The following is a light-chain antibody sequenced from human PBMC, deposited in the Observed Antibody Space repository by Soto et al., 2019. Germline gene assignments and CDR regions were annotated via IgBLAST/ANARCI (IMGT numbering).Light chain of an antibody. CDR1: QRVSSNY. V-gene: IGKV3-20*01. J-gene: IGKJ4*01. CDR2: GAS. CDR3: QQFNNYPLT. Sequence: EIVLTQSPGTLSLSPGDRATLSCRASQRVSSNYLAWYQQRPGQAPRLLISGASSRAAGIPDRFSGSGSGTDFTLTISSLQPEDFATYYCQQFNNYPLTFGGGTKVDI.